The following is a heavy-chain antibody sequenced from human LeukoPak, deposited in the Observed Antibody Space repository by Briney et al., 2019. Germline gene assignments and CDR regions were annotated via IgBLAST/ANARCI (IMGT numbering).Heavy chain of an antibody. CDR3: ARFRSGYYYYMDV. CDR1: GDSFSGYY. J-gene: IGHJ6*03. V-gene: IGHV4-34*01. Sequence: PSETLSLTCAVYGDSFSGYYWSWIRQPPGKGLEWIAEINHRGTTHYNPSLKSRVNISADTSKNQFSLHLDSVTAADTAVYYCARFRSGYYYYMDVWGKGTTVTVSS. D-gene: IGHD3-22*01. CDR2: INHRGTT.